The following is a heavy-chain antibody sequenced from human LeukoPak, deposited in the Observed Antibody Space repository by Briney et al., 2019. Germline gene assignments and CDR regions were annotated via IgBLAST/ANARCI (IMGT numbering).Heavy chain of an antibody. Sequence: GGSLRLSCAASGFTVSSNYMSWVRQAPGKGLEWVSVIYSGGSTYYADSVKGRFTISRDNSKNTLYLQMNSLRAEDTAVYYCAKPLGTGYYTGTFDYWGQGTLVTVSS. CDR2: IYSGGST. J-gene: IGHJ4*02. D-gene: IGHD3/OR15-3a*01. V-gene: IGHV3-53*05. CDR3: AKPLGTGYYTGTFDY. CDR1: GFTVSSNY.